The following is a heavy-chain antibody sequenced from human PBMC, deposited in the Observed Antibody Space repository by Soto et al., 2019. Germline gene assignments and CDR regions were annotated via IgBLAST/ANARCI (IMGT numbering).Heavy chain of an antibody. D-gene: IGHD5-18*01. CDR2: ISSSDVK. V-gene: IGHV2-26*01. J-gene: IGHJ4*02. CDR3: ARMLGYGYDY. Sequence: QVTLKESGPVLVKPTETLTLTCTVSGFSLSNPRMSVGWIRQPPGKALEWLAHISSSDVKSYNTSLRNRPTISKDASKTRVALTLTSVEPVDTASYCCARMLGYGYDYWGQGTLVTVSS. CDR1: GFSLSNPRMS.